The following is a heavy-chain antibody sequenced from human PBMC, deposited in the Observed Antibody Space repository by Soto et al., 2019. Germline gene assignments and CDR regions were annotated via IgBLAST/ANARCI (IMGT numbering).Heavy chain of an antibody. CDR2: INAGNGNT. CDR1: GYTFTSYA. Sequence: GASVKVSCKASGYTFTSYAMHWVRQAPGQRLEWMGWINAGNGNTKYSQKFQGRVTITRDTSASTAYMELSSLRSEDTAVYYCARGNRVITGIPNYYYYHMDVWGKGTTVTVSS. J-gene: IGHJ6*03. V-gene: IGHV1-3*01. D-gene: IGHD1-20*01. CDR3: ARGNRVITGIPNYYYYHMDV.